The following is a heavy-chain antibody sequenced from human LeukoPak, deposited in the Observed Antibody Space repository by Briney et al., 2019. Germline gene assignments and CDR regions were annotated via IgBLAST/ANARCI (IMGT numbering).Heavy chain of an antibody. CDR1: GGSFSGYY. CDR2: INHSGST. Sequence: NPSETLSLTCAVYGGSFSGYYRSWIRQPPGKGLEWIGEINHSGSTNYNPSLKSRVTISVDTSKNQLSLKLSSVTAADTAVYYCAPRALDYWGQGTLVTVSS. CDR3: APRALDY. V-gene: IGHV4-34*01. J-gene: IGHJ4*02.